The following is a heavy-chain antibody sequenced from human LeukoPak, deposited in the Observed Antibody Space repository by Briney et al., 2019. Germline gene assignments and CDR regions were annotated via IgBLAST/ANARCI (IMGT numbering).Heavy chain of an antibody. D-gene: IGHD2-2*02. CDR1: GFTFSSYW. Sequence: GGSLRLSCAASGFTFSSYWMSWVRQAPGKGLEWVANIKQDGSEKYYVDSVKDRFTISRDNAKNSLYLQMNSLRAEDTAVYYCARENTVVVPAAITYYYNGMDVWGQGTTVTVSS. V-gene: IGHV3-7*01. CDR3: ARENTVVVPAAITYYYNGMDV. CDR2: IKQDGSEK. J-gene: IGHJ6*02.